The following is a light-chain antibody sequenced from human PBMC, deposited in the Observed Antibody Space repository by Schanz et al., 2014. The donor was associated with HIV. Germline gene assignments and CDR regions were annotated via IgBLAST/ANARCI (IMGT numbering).Light chain of an antibody. J-gene: IGLJ3*02. CDR3: SSYTSTSTRV. V-gene: IGLV2-14*03. Sequence: QSVLTQPASVSGSPGQSITISCTGTSSDVGVYNYVSWYQHHPGKAPKLMIYDVNNRPSGASNRFSGSKSGNTASLTISGLQAEDEADYYCSSYTSTSTRVFGGGTQLTVL. CDR2: DVN. CDR1: SSDVGVYNY.